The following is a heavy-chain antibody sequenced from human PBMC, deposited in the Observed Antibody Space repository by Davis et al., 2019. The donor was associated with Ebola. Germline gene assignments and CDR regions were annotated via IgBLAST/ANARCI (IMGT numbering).Heavy chain of an antibody. CDR3: ARGDFYYGVDV. J-gene: IGHJ6*02. D-gene: IGHD2-21*02. Sequence: GGSLRLSCAASGFTFSSYGMHWVRQAPGKGLQWVSIMYSGGTIYYTESVKGRFTISRDSSKNTVYLQMNNLRAEDTAVYYCARGDFYYGVDVWGQGTTVTVSS. V-gene: IGHV3-NL1*01. CDR1: GFTFSSYG. CDR2: MYSGGTI.